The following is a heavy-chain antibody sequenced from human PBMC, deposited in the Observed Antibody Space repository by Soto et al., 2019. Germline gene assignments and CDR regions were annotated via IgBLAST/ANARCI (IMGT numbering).Heavy chain of an antibody. V-gene: IGHV1-8*01. CDR3: ARGVNWNDDWFDP. J-gene: IGHJ5*02. D-gene: IGHD1-1*01. CDR1: GYTFTRYD. CDR2: MNPNSGNT. Sequence: GASVKGSFKASGYTFTRYDIKWGRQGTGQGLEWMGWMNPNSGNTGYAQKFQGRVTMTRNTSISTAYMELSSLRSEDTAVYYCARGVNWNDDWFDPWGQGTLVTVSS.